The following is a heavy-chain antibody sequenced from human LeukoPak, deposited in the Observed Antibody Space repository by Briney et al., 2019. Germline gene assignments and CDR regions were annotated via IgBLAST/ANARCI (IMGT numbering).Heavy chain of an antibody. D-gene: IGHD1-26*01. V-gene: IGHV3-21*01. Sequence: GGSLRLSCAASGFTVSSNYMSWVRQAPGKGLEWVSSISSSSSYIYYADSVKGRFTISRDNAKNSLYLQMNSLRAEDTAVYYCAREGGLVGATWDWGQGTLVTVSS. J-gene: IGHJ4*02. CDR1: GFTVSSNY. CDR3: AREGGLVGATWD. CDR2: ISSSSSYI.